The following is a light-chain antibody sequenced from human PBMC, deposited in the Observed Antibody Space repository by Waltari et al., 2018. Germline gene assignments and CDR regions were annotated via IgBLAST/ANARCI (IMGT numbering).Light chain of an antibody. J-gene: IGLJ2*01. Sequence: QSALTQPRSVSGSPGQSVAISCTGPSSDVGGYNYLSWYQQYPGTAPKLIIYDVTKRPSGVPDRFSGSKSGNTASLTISGLQAEDEADYYCCSYAGTYTPLFGGGTKLTVL. CDR2: DVT. CDR1: SSDVGGYNY. CDR3: CSYAGTYTPL. V-gene: IGLV2-11*01.